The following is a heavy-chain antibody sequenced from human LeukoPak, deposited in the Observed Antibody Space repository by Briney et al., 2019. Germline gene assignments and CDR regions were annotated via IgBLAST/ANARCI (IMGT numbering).Heavy chain of an antibody. J-gene: IGHJ6*02. V-gene: IGHV1-69*13. CDR2: IIPIFGTA. Sequence: SVKVSCKASGGTFSSYAISWVRQAPGQGLEWMGGIIPIFGTANYAQKFQGRVTITADESTSTAYMELSSLRSEDTAVYYCASRSEDYGDYLGYYYYYGMDVWGQGTTVTVSS. CDR3: ASRSEDYGDYLGYYYYYGMDV. D-gene: IGHD4-17*01. CDR1: GGTFSSYA.